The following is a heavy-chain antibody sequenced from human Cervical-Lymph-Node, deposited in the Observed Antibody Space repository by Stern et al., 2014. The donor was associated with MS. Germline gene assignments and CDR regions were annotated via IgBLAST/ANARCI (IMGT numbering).Heavy chain of an antibody. D-gene: IGHD2-8*02. CDR2: VYYSGAT. V-gene: IGHV4-39*01. CDR1: GDSISSYTHY. CDR3: AKHACTGAACPFDL. J-gene: IGHJ4*02. Sequence: QVQLQESGPGLVKPSETLSLTCAVSGDSISSYTHYWAWIRQPPGKGLEWIGSVYYSGATYYNPSLKSTVTISVDTYKNPSPLGLNSVTAADTAVYYCAKHACTGAACPFDLWGQGTLVTVSS.